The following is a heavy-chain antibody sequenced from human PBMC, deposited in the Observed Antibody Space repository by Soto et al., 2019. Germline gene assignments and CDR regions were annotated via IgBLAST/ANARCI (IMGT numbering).Heavy chain of an antibody. D-gene: IGHD6-25*01. J-gene: IGHJ4*02. V-gene: IGHV1-8*01. CDR2: MNPYSGNT. CDR1: GYTFTTYD. CDR3: ARRKERSGPHYFDY. Sequence: ASVKVSCKASGYTFTTYDISWVRRATGQGLEWMGWMNPYSGNTGYAQKFQGRVTVTRNTSISTVYMELSGLRPDDTAVYYCARRKERSGPHYFDYWGQGSQVTV.